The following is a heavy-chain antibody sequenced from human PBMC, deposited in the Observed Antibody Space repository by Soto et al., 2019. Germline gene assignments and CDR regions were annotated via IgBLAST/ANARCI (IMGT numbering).Heavy chain of an antibody. V-gene: IGHV1-3*01. J-gene: IGHJ5*02. CDR3: ARGKGIVVVPADWFDP. CDR2: INAGNGNT. Sequence: ASVKVSCEASGYTFTSYAMHWVRQAPGQRLEWMGWINAGNGNTKYSQKFQGRVTITRDTSASTAYMELSSLRSEDTAVYYCARGKGIVVVPADWFDPWGQGTLVTVSS. CDR1: GYTFTSYA. D-gene: IGHD2-2*01.